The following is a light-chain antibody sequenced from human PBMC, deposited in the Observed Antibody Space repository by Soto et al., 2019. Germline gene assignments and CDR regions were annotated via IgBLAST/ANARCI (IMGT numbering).Light chain of an antibody. J-gene: IGKJ5*01. CDR3: QQYGSSPPIT. CDR2: GAS. V-gene: IGKV3-20*01. CDR1: QSVSSDY. Sequence: EIVLTQSPGTLSLSPGERATLSCRASQSVSSDYLAWYQQRPGQAPRLLIYGASTRATGIPARFSGSGSGTDFTLTISRLEPEDFAVYYCQQYGSSPPITFGQGTRLEIK.